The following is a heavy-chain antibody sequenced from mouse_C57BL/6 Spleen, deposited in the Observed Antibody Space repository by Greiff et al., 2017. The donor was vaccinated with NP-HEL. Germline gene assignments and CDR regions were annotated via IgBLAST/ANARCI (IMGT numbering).Heavy chain of an antibody. CDR3: ARSKSDY. Sequence: QVHVKQPGAELVRPGSSVKLSCKASGYTFTSYWMDWVKQRPGQGLEWIGNIYPSDSETHYNQKFKDKATLTVDKSSSTAYMQLSSLTSEDSAVYYCARSKSDYWGQGTTLTVSS. CDR1: GYTFTSYW. J-gene: IGHJ2*01. V-gene: IGHV1-61*01. CDR2: IYPSDSET.